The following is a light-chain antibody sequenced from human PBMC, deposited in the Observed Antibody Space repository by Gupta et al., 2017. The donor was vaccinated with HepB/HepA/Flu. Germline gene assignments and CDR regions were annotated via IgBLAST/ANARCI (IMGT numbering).Light chain of an antibody. V-gene: IGKV3-15*01. CDR2: GAS. J-gene: IGKJ3*01. CDR1: QSVSSN. Sequence: ILMTQSPATLSVSPGERATLSCRASQSVSSNLAWYQQKPGQAPRLLIYGASTRATGIPARFSGSGSGTEFTLTISSLQSEDFAVYYCQQYNNWPFTFGHGTKVDIK. CDR3: QQYNNWPFT.